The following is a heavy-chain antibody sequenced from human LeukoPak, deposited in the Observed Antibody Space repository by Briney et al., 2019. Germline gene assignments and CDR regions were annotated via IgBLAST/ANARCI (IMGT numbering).Heavy chain of an antibody. CDR3: ARDYDFWSGYQARYYYYMDV. J-gene: IGHJ6*03. Sequence: SVKVSCKASGYTFTSYYMHWVRQAPGQGLEWMGGIIPIFGTANYAQKFQGRVTITADKSTSTAYMELSSLRSEDTAVYYCARDYDFWSGYQARYYYYMDVWGKGTTVTVSS. V-gene: IGHV1-69*06. CDR1: GYTFTSYY. D-gene: IGHD3-3*01. CDR2: IIPIFGTA.